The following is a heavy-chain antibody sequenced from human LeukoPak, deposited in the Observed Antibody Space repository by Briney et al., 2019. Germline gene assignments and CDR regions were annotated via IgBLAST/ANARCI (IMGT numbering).Heavy chain of an antibody. V-gene: IGHV3-15*01. Sequence: GGSLRLSCAASGFTFSNAWMSWVCQAPGKGLEWVGRIKSKTDGGTTDYAAPVKGRFTISRDDSKNTLYLRMNSLKTEDTAVYYCTTGVDIVATMEYYYYGMDVWGKGTTVTVSS. J-gene: IGHJ6*04. CDR2: IKSKTDGGTT. D-gene: IGHD5-12*01. CDR1: GFTFSNAW. CDR3: TTGVDIVATMEYYYYGMDV.